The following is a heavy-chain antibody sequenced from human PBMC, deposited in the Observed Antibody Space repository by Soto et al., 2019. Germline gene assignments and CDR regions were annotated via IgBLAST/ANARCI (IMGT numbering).Heavy chain of an antibody. D-gene: IGHD2-2*01. J-gene: IGHJ6*02. V-gene: IGHV1-69*13. CDR2: IIPIFGTA. CDR1: GGTFSSYA. Sequence: SVKVYCKASGGTFSSYAISWVRQAPGQGLEWMGGIIPIFGTANYAQKFQGRVTITADESTSTAYMELSSLRSEDTAVYYCARGRFCSSTSCLYYYYYGMDVWGQGTTVTVSS. CDR3: ARGRFCSSTSCLYYYYYGMDV.